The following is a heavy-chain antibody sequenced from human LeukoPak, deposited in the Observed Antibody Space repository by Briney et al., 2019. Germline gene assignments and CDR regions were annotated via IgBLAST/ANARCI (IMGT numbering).Heavy chain of an antibody. V-gene: IGHV3-7*01. J-gene: IGHJ3*02. D-gene: IGHD1-26*01. CDR1: GFTFSSYW. CDR3: AKLWGATGGSAFDI. Sequence: PGGSLRLSCAASGFTFSSYWMSWVRQAPGKGLEWVANIKQDGSEKYYVDSVKGRFTISRDNAKNSLYLQMNSPRAEDTAVYYCAKLWGATGGSAFDIWGQGTMVTVSS. CDR2: IKQDGSEK.